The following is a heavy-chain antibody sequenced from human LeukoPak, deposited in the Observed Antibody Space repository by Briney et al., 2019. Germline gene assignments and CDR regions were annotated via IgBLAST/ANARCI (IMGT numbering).Heavy chain of an antibody. J-gene: IGHJ6*02. D-gene: IGHD2-2*01. CDR3: ARDQYQLLFGSLNYYYRMDV. Sequence: GGSLRLSCAASGFTFSSYWMSWVRQARGKGMEWVANIKQDGSEKYYVDCVKGRFTISRDNDKTSLYLQMNSLRAEDTAMYYYARDQYQLLFGSLNYYYRMDVWGQGTTVTVSS. CDR2: IKQDGSEK. CDR1: GFTFSSYW. V-gene: IGHV3-7*03.